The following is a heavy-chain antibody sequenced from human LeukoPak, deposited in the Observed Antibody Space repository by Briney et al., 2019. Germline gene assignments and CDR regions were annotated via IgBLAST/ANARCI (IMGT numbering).Heavy chain of an antibody. CDR3: ATSVGSSSWYPGYYHGMDV. Sequence: PGGSLRLSCAASGFTFSSYWMSWVRQAPGKGLEWVANIKQDGSEKYYVDSVKGRFTISRDNAKNSLYLQMNSLRAEDTAVYYCATSVGSSSWYPGYYHGMDVWGQGTTVTVSS. V-gene: IGHV3-7*01. D-gene: IGHD6-13*01. CDR2: IKQDGSEK. CDR1: GFTFSSYW. J-gene: IGHJ6*02.